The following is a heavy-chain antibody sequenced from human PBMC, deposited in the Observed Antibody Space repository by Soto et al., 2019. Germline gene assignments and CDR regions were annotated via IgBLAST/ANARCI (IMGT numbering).Heavy chain of an antibody. Sequence: SETLSLTCTVSGGSISSYYWSWIRQPAGEGLEWIGRIYSSGNTNYNPTLKSRVTMSVDTSKNQFSLRLSSVTAADTAVYYCARNDYSNWFDYWGQGTLVTVSS. D-gene: IGHD4-4*01. CDR3: ARNDYSNWFDY. V-gene: IGHV4-4*07. CDR2: IYSSGNT. CDR1: GGSISSYY. J-gene: IGHJ4*02.